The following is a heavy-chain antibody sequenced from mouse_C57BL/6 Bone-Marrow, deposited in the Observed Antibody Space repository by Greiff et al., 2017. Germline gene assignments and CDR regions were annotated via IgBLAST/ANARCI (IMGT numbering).Heavy chain of an antibody. CDR1: GYTFTSYG. CDR2: IYTSDSET. J-gene: IGHJ4*01. CDR3: ARGYHYGSRRDYAMDD. V-gene: IGHV1-61*01. Sequence: LQQPGAELVRPGSSVKLSCTASGYTFTSYGMDWVKQRPGQGLEWIGNIYTSDSETNYNQKFKDKATLTVDNSSSTAYMQLSSLTSEASAVYYCARGYHYGSRRDYAMDDWGQGTSVTVSS. D-gene: IGHD1-1*01.